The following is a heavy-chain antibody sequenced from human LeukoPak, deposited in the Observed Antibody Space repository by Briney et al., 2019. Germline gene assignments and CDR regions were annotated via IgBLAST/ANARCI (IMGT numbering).Heavy chain of an antibody. D-gene: IGHD2/OR15-2a*01. CDR1: GFTFSDYW. CDR2: INSDGSWT. V-gene: IGHV3-74*01. CDR3: VSFYETY. J-gene: IGHJ4*02. Sequence: GGSLRLSCAAAGFTFSDYWMSWVRQAPGKGLVWVSHINSDGSWTSYADSVKGRFTISKDNAKNTVYLQMNSLRAEDTAVYYCVSFYETYWGRGTLVTVSS.